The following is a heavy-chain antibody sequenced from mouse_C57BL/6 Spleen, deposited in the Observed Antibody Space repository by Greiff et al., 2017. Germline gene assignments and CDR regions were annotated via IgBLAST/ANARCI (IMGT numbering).Heavy chain of an antibody. CDR3: AGDDVPFAY. Sequence: QVQLQQSGPELVKPGASVKISCKASGYAFSSSWMNWVKQRPGKGLEWIGRIYPGDGDTNYNGKFKGKATLTADKSSSTAYMQLSSLTSEDSAVYFCAGDDVPFAYWGQGTLITVSA. CDR2: IYPGDGDT. CDR1: GYAFSSSW. J-gene: IGHJ3*01. D-gene: IGHD2-12*01. V-gene: IGHV1-82*01.